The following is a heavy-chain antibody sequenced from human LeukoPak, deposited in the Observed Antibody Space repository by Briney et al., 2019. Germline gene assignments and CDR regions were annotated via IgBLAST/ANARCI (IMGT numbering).Heavy chain of an antibody. CDR2: IYTSGST. Sequence: SETLSLTCTVSGGSISSYYWSWIRQPPGKGLEWIGYIYTSGSTNYNPSLKSRVTISVDTSKNQFSLKLSSVTAADTAVYYCARLTYYDFWSGYYNGHYYFDYWGQGTLVNVSS. J-gene: IGHJ4*02. D-gene: IGHD3-3*01. V-gene: IGHV4-4*09. CDR1: GGSISSYY. CDR3: ARLTYYDFWSGYYNGHYYFDY.